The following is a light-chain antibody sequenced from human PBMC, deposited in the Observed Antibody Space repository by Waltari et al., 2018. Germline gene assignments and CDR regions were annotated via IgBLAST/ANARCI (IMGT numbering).Light chain of an antibody. CDR2: KAS. CDR3: QQYHSYSLT. CDR1: QSISSW. J-gene: IGKJ4*01. V-gene: IGKV1-5*03. Sequence: DIQMTQSPSNLCASVGDRVTITCRASQSISSWLAWYQQKPGKAPKLLIYKASTLESGVPSRFSGSGSGTEFTLTISSLQPDDFATYYCQQYHSYSLTFGGGTKVEIK.